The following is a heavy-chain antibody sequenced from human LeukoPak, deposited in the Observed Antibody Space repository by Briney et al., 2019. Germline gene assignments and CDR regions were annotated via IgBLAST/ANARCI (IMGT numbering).Heavy chain of an antibody. Sequence: GGSLRLSCAASGFTFSNYWMSWVRQAPGKGLEWVANIKQDGSEKYYVDSVKGRFTISRDNAKNSLYLQMNSLRAEDTAVYYCARLPDIVVVVAAEIYGMDVWGQGTTVTVSS. CDR1: GFTFSNYW. D-gene: IGHD2-15*01. J-gene: IGHJ6*02. CDR2: IKQDGSEK. V-gene: IGHV3-7*01. CDR3: ARLPDIVVVVAAEIYGMDV.